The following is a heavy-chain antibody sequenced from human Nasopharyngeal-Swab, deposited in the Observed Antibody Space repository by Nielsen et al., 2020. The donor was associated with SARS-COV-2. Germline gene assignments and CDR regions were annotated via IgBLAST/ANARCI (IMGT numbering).Heavy chain of an antibody. D-gene: IGHD3-22*01. V-gene: IGHV3-30*18. Sequence: GESLKISCAASGFTFSSYGMHWVRQVPGKGLEWVAVISYDGSNKYYADSVKGRFTISRDNSKNTLYLQMNSLRAEDTAVYYCAKDESGYYYDSSGYIDYWGQGTLVTVSS. CDR2: ISYDGSNK. CDR1: GFTFSSYG. J-gene: IGHJ4*02. CDR3: AKDESGYYYDSSGYIDY.